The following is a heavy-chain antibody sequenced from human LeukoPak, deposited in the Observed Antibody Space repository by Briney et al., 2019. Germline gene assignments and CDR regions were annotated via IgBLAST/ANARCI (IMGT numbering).Heavy chain of an antibody. CDR2: IRYDGSNK. Sequence: AGGPLRLSCAASGFTFSSYGMHWVRQAPGKGLEWVAFIRYDGSNKYYADSVKGRFTISRDNSKNTLYLQMNSLRAEDSAVYYCAKTEGYCSSTCCSFFDYWGQGTLVTVSA. J-gene: IGHJ4*02. D-gene: IGHD2-2*01. CDR1: GFTFSSYG. CDR3: AKTEGYCSSTCCSFFDY. V-gene: IGHV3-30*02.